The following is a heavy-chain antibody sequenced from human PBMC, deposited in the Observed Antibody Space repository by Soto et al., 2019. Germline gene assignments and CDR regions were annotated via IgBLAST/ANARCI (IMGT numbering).Heavy chain of an antibody. Sequence: GGSLRLSCAASGFTFSSYDMHWVRQVTGKGLEWVSAIGTAGDTYYPGSVKGRFTISREDAKNSLYLQMNSLRAGDTAVYYCARAGIDYCGNSYSRGHYNYGMDVWGQGTTVTVSS. CDR2: IGTAGDT. CDR3: ARAGIDYCGNSYSRGHYNYGMDV. V-gene: IGHV3-13*01. CDR1: GFTFSSYD. D-gene: IGHD2-15*01. J-gene: IGHJ6*02.